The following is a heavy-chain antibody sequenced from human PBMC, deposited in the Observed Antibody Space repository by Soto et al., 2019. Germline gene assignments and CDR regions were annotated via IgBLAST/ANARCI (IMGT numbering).Heavy chain of an antibody. D-gene: IGHD2-15*01. V-gene: IGHV4-39*01. CDR1: GGSISSSSYY. J-gene: IGHJ4*02. CDR3: LKDIVVVVAATTSPI. CDR2: IYYSGST. Sequence: SQTLSLPCTVSGGSISSSSYYWGWIRQPPGKGLEWIGSIYYSGSTYYNPSLKSRVTISVDTSKNQFSLKLSSVTAADTAVYYCLKDIVVVVAATTSPIWGQGTLVTVSS.